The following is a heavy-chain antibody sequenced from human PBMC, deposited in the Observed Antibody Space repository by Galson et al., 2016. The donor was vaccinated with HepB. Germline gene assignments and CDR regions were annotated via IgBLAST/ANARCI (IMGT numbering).Heavy chain of an antibody. CDR2: TYYNSKWYY. CDR3: ARRGSGWYLPPRKYYYGMDV. D-gene: IGHD6-19*01. Sequence: CAISGDSVASNSAAWNWIRQSPSRGPEWLGRTYYNSKWYYDYATSVKGRITINPDTSKNHFSLQLTSVTPEDTAVYYCARRGSGWYLPPRKYYYGMDVWGQGTTVTVSS. V-gene: IGHV6-1*01. CDR1: GDSVASNSAA. J-gene: IGHJ6*02.